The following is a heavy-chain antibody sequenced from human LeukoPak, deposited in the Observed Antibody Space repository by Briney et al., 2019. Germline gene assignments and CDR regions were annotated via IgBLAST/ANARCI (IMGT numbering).Heavy chain of an antibody. D-gene: IGHD3-10*02. J-gene: IGHJ6*04. CDR2: ISSSGSTI. CDR3: AELGITMIGGV. Sequence: GGSLRLSCTASGFTFSSYEMNWVRQAPGKGLEWVSYISSSGSTIYCADSVKGRFTIYRDNAKNSLYLQMNSVRAEDTAVYYCAELGITMIGGVWGKGTTVTISS. V-gene: IGHV3-48*03. CDR1: GFTFSSYE.